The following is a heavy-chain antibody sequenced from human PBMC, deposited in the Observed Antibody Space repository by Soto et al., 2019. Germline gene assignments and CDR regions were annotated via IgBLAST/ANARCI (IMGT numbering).Heavy chain of an antibody. Sequence: ASVKVSCKASGYTFTSYGISWVRQAPGQGLEWMGWISAYNGNTNYAQKLQGRVTMTTDTSTSTAYMELRSLRSDDTSLYYCARDGIDYGDYPSYDYWGQGTLVTVSS. J-gene: IGHJ4*02. D-gene: IGHD4-17*01. V-gene: IGHV1-18*01. CDR1: GYTFTSYG. CDR2: ISAYNGNT. CDR3: ARDGIDYGDYPSYDY.